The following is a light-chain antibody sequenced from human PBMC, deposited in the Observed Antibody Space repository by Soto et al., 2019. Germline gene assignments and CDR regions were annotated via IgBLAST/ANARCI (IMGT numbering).Light chain of an antibody. CDR2: AAS. Sequence: DIQMTQSPSSLSASVGDRVTITYRASQSISSYLNWYQQKPGKAPKFLIYAASSLQSGVPSRFSGSGSGTDFTLTISSLQPEDFATYYCQQSYRTPLTFGPGTKVDIK. V-gene: IGKV1-39*01. CDR1: QSISSY. J-gene: IGKJ3*01. CDR3: QQSYRTPLT.